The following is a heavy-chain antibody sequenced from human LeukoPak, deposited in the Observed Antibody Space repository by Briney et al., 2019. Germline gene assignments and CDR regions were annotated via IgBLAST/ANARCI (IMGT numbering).Heavy chain of an antibody. CDR3: AKDIWRWAFDI. V-gene: IGHV3-23*01. CDR1: GFGMSGDA. Sequence: GGSLRLSCAGSGFGMSGDAMSWVRQAPGKGLEWVSAIEGAVEKTHYADSVKGRFTISRDKSMNTLYLQMNSLRAEDTAIYFCAKDIWRWAFDIWGQGTMVTVSS. CDR2: IEGAVEKT. D-gene: IGHD5-24*01. J-gene: IGHJ3*02.